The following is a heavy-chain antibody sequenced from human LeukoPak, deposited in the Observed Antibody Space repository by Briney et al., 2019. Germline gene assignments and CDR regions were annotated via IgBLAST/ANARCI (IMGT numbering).Heavy chain of an antibody. Sequence: SETLSLTCAVYGGSFSGYYWSWIRQPPGKGLEWIGEINHSGSTNYNPPLKSRVTISVDTSKNQFSLKLSSVTAADTAVYYCASLYSSSLGYWGQGTLVTVSS. CDR3: ASLYSSSLGY. D-gene: IGHD6-6*01. CDR1: GGSFSGYY. J-gene: IGHJ4*02. CDR2: INHSGST. V-gene: IGHV4-34*01.